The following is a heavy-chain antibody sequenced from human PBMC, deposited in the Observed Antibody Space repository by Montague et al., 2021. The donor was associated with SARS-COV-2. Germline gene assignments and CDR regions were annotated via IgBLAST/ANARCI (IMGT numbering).Heavy chain of an antibody. D-gene: IGHD1-26*01. Sequence: TLSLTCTVSGDSISSGGYYWSWIRQHPGKGLEWLGYISSSGRSFYNPSLRSRLTISLDTSKNQFSLQLSSVTAADTALYYCARVLGSGSYQFDYWGQGTLVPVSS. J-gene: IGHJ4*02. V-gene: IGHV4-31*03. CDR2: ISSSGRS. CDR3: ARVLGSGSYQFDY. CDR1: GDSISSGGYY.